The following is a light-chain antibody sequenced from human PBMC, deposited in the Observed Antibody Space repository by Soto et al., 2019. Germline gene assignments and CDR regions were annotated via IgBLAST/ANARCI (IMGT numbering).Light chain of an antibody. CDR1: SSDVGGYNY. J-gene: IGLJ1*01. V-gene: IGLV2-14*01. Sequence: QSALTQPASVSGSPGQSITISCSGTSSDVGGYNYVSWYQQSPGKAPKLLIYEVTNRPSGVSNRFSGSKSANTASLTISGLQAEDAAAYYCSSYTSSSTYVFGTGTKVTVL. CDR3: SSYTSSSTYV. CDR2: EVT.